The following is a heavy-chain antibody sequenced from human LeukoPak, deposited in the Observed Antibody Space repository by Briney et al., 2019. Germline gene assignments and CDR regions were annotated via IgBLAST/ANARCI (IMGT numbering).Heavy chain of an antibody. V-gene: IGHV4-38-2*02. CDR1: GYSISSGYY. CDR2: IYHSGST. J-gene: IGHJ4*02. CDR3: ARRGGSVERIDY. D-gene: IGHD4-23*01. Sequence: SETLSLTCTVSGYSISSGYYWGWIRQPPGKGLEWIGSIYHSGSTYYNPSLKSRVTISVDTSKNQFSLKLSSVTAADTAVYYCARRGGSVERIDYWGQGTLVTVSS.